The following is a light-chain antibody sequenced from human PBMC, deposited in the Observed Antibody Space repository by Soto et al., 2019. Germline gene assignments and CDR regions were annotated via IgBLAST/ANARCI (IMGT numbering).Light chain of an antibody. J-gene: IGLJ1*01. CDR3: NSYTTSSTYV. V-gene: IGLV2-14*01. CDR2: EVS. CDR1: SSDVGGHNY. Sequence: QFVLTQPASVSGSPGQSITISCTGTSSDVGGHNYVSWYQQHPGKVPKLIIYEVSLRPSGVPSRFSGSKSGNTASLTISGLQAEDEADYYCNSYTTSSTYVFGTGTKVTVL.